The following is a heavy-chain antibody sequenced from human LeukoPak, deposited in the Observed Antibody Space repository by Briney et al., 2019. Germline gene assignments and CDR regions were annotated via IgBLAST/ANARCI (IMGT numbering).Heavy chain of an antibody. V-gene: IGHV4-39*07. J-gene: IGHJ3*02. Sequence: SETLSLTCTVSGGSISSYYWGWIRQPPGKGLEWIGSIYYSGSTYYNPSLKSRVTISVDTSKNQFSLKLRSVTAADTAVYYCARVGGLCLFVVVFVGAFVMWGRGAMVSVSS. CDR1: GGSISSYY. CDR3: ARVGGLCLFVVVFVGAFVM. CDR2: IYYSGST. D-gene: IGHD2-21*01.